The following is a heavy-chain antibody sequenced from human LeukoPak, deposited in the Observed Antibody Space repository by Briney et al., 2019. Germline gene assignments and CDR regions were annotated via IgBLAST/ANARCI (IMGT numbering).Heavy chain of an antibody. J-gene: IGHJ4*02. CDR1: GFTFSLYW. Sequence: GGSLRLSCAASGFTFSLYWMTWVRQSPGKGLEWVADINPDGSQKYSVDSVKGRFTISRDNAKNSLYLQMNSLRAEDTAVYYCARGGGRDGYNFYWGQGTLVTVSS. CDR3: ARGGGRDGYNFY. V-gene: IGHV3-7*01. D-gene: IGHD5-24*01. CDR2: INPDGSQK.